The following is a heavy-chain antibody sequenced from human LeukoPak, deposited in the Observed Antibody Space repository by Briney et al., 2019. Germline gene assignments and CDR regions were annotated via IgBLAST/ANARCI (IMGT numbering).Heavy chain of an antibody. D-gene: IGHD2-15*01. J-gene: IGHJ4*02. V-gene: IGHV4-59*01. CDR1: GGSISSFC. CDR3: ARDSRGSSHYFDY. CDR2: MYYSGST. Sequence: PSETLSLTCTVSGGSISSFCWSWIRQPPGKGLEWIGYMYYSGSTNYSPSLKSRVTISVDTSKNQFSLKLTSVTAADTAVYYCARDSRGSSHYFDYWGQGTLVTVSS.